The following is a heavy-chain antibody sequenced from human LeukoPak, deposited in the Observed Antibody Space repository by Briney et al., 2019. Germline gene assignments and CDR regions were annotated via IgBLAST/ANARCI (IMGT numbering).Heavy chain of an antibody. CDR3: ARDLGWYGMDV. V-gene: IGHV1-18*01. J-gene: IGHJ6*02. D-gene: IGHD2-15*01. CDR2: ISAYNGNT. CDR1: GYTFTSYG. Sequence: GASVKVSCKASGYTFTSYGISWVRQAPGQGLEWMGWISAYNGNTNYAQKLQGRVTMTTDTSTSTAYMELRSPRSDDTAVYYCARDLGWYGMDVWGQGTTVTVSS.